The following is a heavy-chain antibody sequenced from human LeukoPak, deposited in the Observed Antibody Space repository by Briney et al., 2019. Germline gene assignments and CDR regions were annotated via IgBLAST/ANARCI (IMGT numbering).Heavy chain of an antibody. D-gene: IGHD5-18*01. CDR1: GFTFSNYA. V-gene: IGHV3-30-3*01. J-gene: IGHJ4*02. CDR2: ISYDGSNK. Sequence: GGSLRLSSAASGFTFSNYAMHWVRQAPGKGLEWVAVISYDGSNKYYADSVKGRFTISRDNSKNTLYLQMNSLRPDDTAVYYSACGYSYGVDYWGQGTLVTVSS. CDR3: ACGYSYGVDY.